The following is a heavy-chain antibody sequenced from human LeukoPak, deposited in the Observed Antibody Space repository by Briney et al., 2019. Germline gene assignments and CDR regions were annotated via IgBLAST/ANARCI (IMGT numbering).Heavy chain of an antibody. V-gene: IGHV4-30-4*01. CDR3: ARNTGWLQPFDY. CDR1: GGSISSGDFY. D-gene: IGHD5-24*01. CDR2: IYFSGTT. Sequence: SETLSLTCTVTGGSISSGDFYWSWVRQPPGKALEWIGYIYFSGTTYYNPSLKSRITMSVDTSKNQFSLKLSSVTAADTAMHYCARNTGWLQPFDYWGQGTLVTVSS. J-gene: IGHJ4*02.